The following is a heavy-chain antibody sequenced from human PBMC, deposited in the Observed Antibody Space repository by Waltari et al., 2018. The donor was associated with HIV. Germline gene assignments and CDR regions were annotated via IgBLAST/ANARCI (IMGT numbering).Heavy chain of an antibody. CDR1: GVTFPHYW. Sequence: EVQLMESGGGLVQSGGSMSPSCAASGVTFPHYWLSWVCQTPGKGLEWVAYIKDDGSEKYYMGSVKGRFTISRDNAKNSMFLQMNSLRAEDTAVYYCARIGTFPHNYAIDFWGQGTTVTVSS. J-gene: IGHJ6*02. V-gene: IGHV3-7*01. CDR2: IKDDGSEK. CDR3: ARIGTFPHNYAIDF. D-gene: IGHD1-26*01.